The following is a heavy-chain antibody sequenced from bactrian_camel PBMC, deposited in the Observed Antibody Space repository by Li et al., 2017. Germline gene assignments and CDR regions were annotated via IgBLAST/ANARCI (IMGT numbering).Heavy chain of an antibody. V-gene: IGHV3S55*01. Sequence: HVQLVESGGGSVQAGGSLRLSCAVSGFSFDDSDTGWYRQAPGNECELVSTIDLTGKTYYSPSVKGRFTISQDSPKNTMYLQMDNLKPEDSAMYYCAARWRRGPGTCRPVRSDFDYWGQGTQVTVS. D-gene: IGHD8*01. J-gene: IGHJ6*01. CDR2: IDLTGKT. CDR3: AARWRRGPGTCRPVRSDFDY. CDR1: GFSFDDSD.